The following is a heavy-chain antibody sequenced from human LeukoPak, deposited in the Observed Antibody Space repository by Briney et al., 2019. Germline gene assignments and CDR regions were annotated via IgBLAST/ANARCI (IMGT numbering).Heavy chain of an antibody. CDR3: ARAVDFWSGYPQPNWFDP. CDR2: ISDSGGST. Sequence: GGSLRLSCAASGFTLSSCAMSWVRQAPGKGLEWVSAISDSGGSTYNADSVKGRFTISRDNSENTPYLQMNSLRAEDTAVYCCARAVDFWSGYPQPNWFDPWGQGTLVTVSS. CDR1: GFTLSSCA. J-gene: IGHJ5*02. V-gene: IGHV3-23*01. D-gene: IGHD3-3*01.